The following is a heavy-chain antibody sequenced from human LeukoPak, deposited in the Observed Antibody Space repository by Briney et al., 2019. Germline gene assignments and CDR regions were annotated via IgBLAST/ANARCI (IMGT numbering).Heavy chain of an antibody. J-gene: IGHJ4*02. CDR2: ISSSGGTI. Sequence: GGSLRLSCAASGFTFSSYEMNWVRQAPGKGLGWVSYISSSGGTIYYADSVKGPFTISKDNATNSLYLQMNSLRAEDAAVYYCARDPVLDYWGQGTLVTVSS. CDR1: GFTFSSYE. V-gene: IGHV3-48*03. CDR3: ARDPVLDY. D-gene: IGHD4-17*01.